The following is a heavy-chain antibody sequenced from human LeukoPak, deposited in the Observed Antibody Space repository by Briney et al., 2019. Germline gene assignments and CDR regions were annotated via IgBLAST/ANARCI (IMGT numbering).Heavy chain of an antibody. Sequence: SVKVSCKASGGTFSSYAISWVRQAPGQGLEWMGRIIPILGIANYAQKFQGRVTITADKSTSTAYMELSSLRSEDTAVYYCARGAEDSSGWYYFDYWGQGTLVTVSS. J-gene: IGHJ4*02. D-gene: IGHD6-19*01. V-gene: IGHV1-69*04. CDR1: GGTFSSYA. CDR3: ARGAEDSSGWYYFDY. CDR2: IIPILGIA.